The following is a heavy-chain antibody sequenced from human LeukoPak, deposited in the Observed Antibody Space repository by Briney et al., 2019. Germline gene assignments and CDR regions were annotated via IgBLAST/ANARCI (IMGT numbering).Heavy chain of an antibody. CDR2: INHSGNT. J-gene: IGHJ2*01. CDR3: ARGKVTRDWYFDL. CDR1: GGSFSDFH. Sequence: SKTLSLTCTVYGGSFSDFHWSRIRLPPGKGLEWIGEINHSGNTNYNPSLKSRVTISIDTSKNQFSLKLSSVTAADTAVYYCARGKVTRDWYFDLWGRGTLVTVSS. V-gene: IGHV4-34*01. D-gene: IGHD2-21*02.